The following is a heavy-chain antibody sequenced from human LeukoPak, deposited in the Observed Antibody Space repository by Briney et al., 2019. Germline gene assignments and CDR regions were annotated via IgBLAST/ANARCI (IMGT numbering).Heavy chain of an antibody. CDR3: TRLVPYLDY. D-gene: IGHD2-2*01. J-gene: IGHJ4*02. CDR2: IRSKVYGETT. CDR1: GFTFGNYA. Sequence: GGSLRLSCTASGFTFGNYAMSWARQAPGQGLEWLGFIRSKVYGETTEYAASVKGRFTVSRDDSNSLAYLQMNSLQTEDTAVYYCTRLVPYLDYWGQGTLVTVSS. V-gene: IGHV3-49*04.